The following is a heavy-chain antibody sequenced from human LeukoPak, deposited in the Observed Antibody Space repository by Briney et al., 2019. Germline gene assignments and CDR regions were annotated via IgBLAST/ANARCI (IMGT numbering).Heavy chain of an antibody. CDR2: INGGGSS. D-gene: IGHD5-18*01. CDR1: GFTFNNYA. CDR3: AKGQGYNYGDSIDY. V-gene: IGHV3-23*01. J-gene: IGHJ4*02. Sequence: GGSLRLSCAASGFTFNNYAMTWVRQAPGKGLEWVSVINGGGSSYYADSVKGRFAVSRDNSKNTLYLQMNSLRDEDTAIYYCAKGQGYNYGDSIDYWGQGTLVTVSS.